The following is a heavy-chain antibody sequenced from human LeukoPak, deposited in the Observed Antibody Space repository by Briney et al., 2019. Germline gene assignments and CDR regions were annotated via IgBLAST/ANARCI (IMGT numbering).Heavy chain of an antibody. CDR1: GYSFRSYW. V-gene: IGHV5-51*01. Sequence: GESLQISCKGTGYSFRSYWIGWVRPMPGKGVEWMGVIYPGDSRTRYNPSLQGQVTISDDKSINTAYLEWVSLKASDTAMYYCACRDLTSTWSYPWGQGTLVTVSS. CDR3: ACRDLTSTWSYP. CDR2: IYPGDSRT. J-gene: IGHJ5*02. D-gene: IGHD2-2*01.